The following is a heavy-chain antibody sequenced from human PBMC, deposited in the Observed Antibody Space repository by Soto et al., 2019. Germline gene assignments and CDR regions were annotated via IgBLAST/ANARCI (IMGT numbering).Heavy chain of an antibody. D-gene: IGHD2-2*02. CDR1: GGTFSSYA. Sequence: QVQLVQSGAEVKQPGSSVKVSCKASGGTFSSYAISWVRQAPGQGLEWMGGIIPIFGTANYAQKFQGRVTITADESTSTAYMELSSLRSEDTAVYYCARDSLHPHCSSTSCYTRWFDPWGQGTLVTVSS. J-gene: IGHJ5*02. CDR3: ARDSLHPHCSSTSCYTRWFDP. V-gene: IGHV1-69*01. CDR2: IIPIFGTA.